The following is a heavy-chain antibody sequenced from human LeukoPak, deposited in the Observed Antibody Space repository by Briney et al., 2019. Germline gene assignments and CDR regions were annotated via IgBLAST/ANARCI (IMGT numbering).Heavy chain of an antibody. CDR3: ARVAPQSGSSGSHYFDY. CDR2: IYTSGST. V-gene: IGHV4-4*07. D-gene: IGHD3-22*01. CDR1: GGSISSYY. J-gene: IGHJ4*02. Sequence: SETLSLTCTVSGGSISSYYWSWIRQPAGKGLEWIGRIYTSGSTNYNPSLKSRVTMSVDTSKNQFSLKLSSVTAADTAVYCCARVAPQSGSSGSHYFDYWGQGTLVTVSS.